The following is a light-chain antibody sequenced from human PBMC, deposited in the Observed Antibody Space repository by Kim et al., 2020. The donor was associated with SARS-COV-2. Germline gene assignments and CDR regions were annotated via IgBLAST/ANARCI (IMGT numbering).Light chain of an antibody. J-gene: IGKJ1*01. V-gene: IGKV1-12*01. CDR1: QGISSW. Sequence: DIQMTQSPSSVSASVGDRVTITCRASQGISSWLDWYQQKPGKAPKLLIYAASSLQSGVPSRFSGSGSGTDFTLTISSLQPEDFATYYCQQANSTPWTFGEGTKVDIK. CDR2: AAS. CDR3: QQANSTPWT.